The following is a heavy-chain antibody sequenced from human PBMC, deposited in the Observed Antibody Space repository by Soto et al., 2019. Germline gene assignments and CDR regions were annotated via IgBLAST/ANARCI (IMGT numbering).Heavy chain of an antibody. Sequence: GESLKISCKGSGYRFTSYWIAWVRQMPGKGLEWMGIIYPGDSDARYSPSFQGQVTISVDKSISTAYLQWSSLKASETAIYYCARQLGHDYINNWFDPWGQGTLVTASS. CDR3: ARQLGHDYINNWFDP. CDR2: IYPGDSDA. CDR1: GYRFTSYW. J-gene: IGHJ5*02. D-gene: IGHD4-4*01. V-gene: IGHV5-51*01.